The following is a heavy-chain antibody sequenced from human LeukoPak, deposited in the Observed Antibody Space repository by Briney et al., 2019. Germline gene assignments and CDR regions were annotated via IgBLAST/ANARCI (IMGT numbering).Heavy chain of an antibody. J-gene: IGHJ4*02. Sequence: GGSLRLSCAASGFTFSSYAMHWVRQAPGKGLEWVAVISYDGSNKYYADSVKGRFTISRDNSKNTLYLQMNSLRAEDTAVYYCASLMVRGSIDYWGQGTLVTVSS. D-gene: IGHD3-10*01. CDR2: ISYDGSNK. CDR1: GFTFSSYA. V-gene: IGHV3-30-3*01. CDR3: ASLMVRGSIDY.